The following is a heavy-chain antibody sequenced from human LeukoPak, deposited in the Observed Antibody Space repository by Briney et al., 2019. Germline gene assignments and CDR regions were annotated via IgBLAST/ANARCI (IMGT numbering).Heavy chain of an antibody. CDR1: GGSISSYY. CDR3: ARDHHYYDSSGYYPDFDY. CDR2: IYYSGST. V-gene: IGHV4-39*07. J-gene: IGHJ4*02. Sequence: SETLSLTCTVSGGSISSYYWGWIRQPPGKGLEWIGSIYYSGSTYYNPSLKSRVTISVDTSKNQFSLKLSSVTAADTAVYYCARDHHYYDSSGYYPDFDYWGQGTLVTVSS. D-gene: IGHD3-22*01.